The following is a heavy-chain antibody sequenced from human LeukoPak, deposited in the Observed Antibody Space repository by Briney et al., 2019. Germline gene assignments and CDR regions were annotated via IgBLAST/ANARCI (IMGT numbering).Heavy chain of an antibody. Sequence: SETLSLTCAVYGGSLSGYYWSWIRQPPGKGLEWIGEFSHRGSTNYNPSLKGRVTISVDTSKNQFSLKLNSVTAADTAVYYCVTEQLGDDNFDYWGQGTLVTVSS. D-gene: IGHD3-10*01. J-gene: IGHJ4*02. V-gene: IGHV4-34*01. CDR1: GGSLSGYY. CDR3: VTEQLGDDNFDY. CDR2: FSHRGST.